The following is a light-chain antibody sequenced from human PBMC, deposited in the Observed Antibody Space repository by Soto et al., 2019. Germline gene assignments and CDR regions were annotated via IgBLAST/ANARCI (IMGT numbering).Light chain of an antibody. CDR1: SSDVGSDNF. J-gene: IGLJ2*01. V-gene: IGLV2-23*01. CDR2: EGS. CDR3: CSYAGSSTAI. Sequence: QSALTQPASVSGSPGQSITISCTGTSSDVGSDNFVSWYQQHPGKAPKLMIYEGSKRPSGVSNRFSGSKSGNTASLTISGLQAEDEADYYCCSYAGSSTAIFGGGTKVTVL.